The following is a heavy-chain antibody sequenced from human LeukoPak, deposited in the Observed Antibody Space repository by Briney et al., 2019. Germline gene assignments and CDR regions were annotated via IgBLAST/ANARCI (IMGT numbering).Heavy chain of an antibody. D-gene: IGHD3-16*01. V-gene: IGHV1-24*01. CDR3: ATGGSRGMDV. CDR2: FDPDDGEA. CDR1: GYXLTELS. Sequence: ASVKVSCKVSGYXLTELSMHWVRQAPGKGLEWMGGFDPDDGEAIYAQKFQGRVTMTEDTSTDTAYMELSSLRSEDTAVYYCATGGSRGMDVWGQGTTVTVSS. J-gene: IGHJ6*02.